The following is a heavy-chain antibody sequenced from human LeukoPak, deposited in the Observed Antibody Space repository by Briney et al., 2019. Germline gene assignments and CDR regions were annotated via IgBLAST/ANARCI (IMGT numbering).Heavy chain of an antibody. CDR1: GFTFSSYA. CDR3: AKDRAIVVVTDAFDI. V-gene: IGHV3-23*01. D-gene: IGHD2-21*02. CDR2: VSGSAAST. J-gene: IGHJ3*02. Sequence: GGSLRLSCAASGFTFSSYAMSWVRQAPGKGLEWVSTVSGSAASTYYADSVKGRFTISRDNSENTFYLQMNSLRAEGTAVYYCAKDRAIVVVTDAFDIWGEGTLVTVSS.